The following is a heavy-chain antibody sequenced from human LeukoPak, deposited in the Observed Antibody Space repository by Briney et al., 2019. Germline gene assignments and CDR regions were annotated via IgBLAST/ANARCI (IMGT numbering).Heavy chain of an antibody. CDR1: GYTFTSYD. CDR2: MNPNSGNT. J-gene: IGHJ4*02. V-gene: IGHV1-8*01. CDR3: ARILCSGGSCYFDY. D-gene: IGHD2-15*01. Sequence: EASVTVSCKASGYTFTSYDINWVRQATGQGLEWMGRMNPNSGNTGYAQKFQGRVTMTRNTSISTAYMELSSLRSEDTAVYYCARILCSGGSCYFDYWGQGTLVTASS.